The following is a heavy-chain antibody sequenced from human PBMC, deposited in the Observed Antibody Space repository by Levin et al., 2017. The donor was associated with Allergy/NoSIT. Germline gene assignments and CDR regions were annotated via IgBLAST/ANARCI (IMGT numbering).Heavy chain of an antibody. J-gene: IGHJ4*02. CDR2: ISSSGSTI. CDR1: GFTFSSYE. V-gene: IGHV3-48*03. Sequence: GGSLRLSCAASGFTFSSYEMNWVRQAPGKGLEWVSYISSSGSTIYYADSVKGRFTISRDNAKNSLYLQMNSLRAEDTAVYYCARSTFRPVLFDYWGQGTLVTVSS. CDR3: ARSTFRPVLFDY. D-gene: IGHD5/OR15-5a*01.